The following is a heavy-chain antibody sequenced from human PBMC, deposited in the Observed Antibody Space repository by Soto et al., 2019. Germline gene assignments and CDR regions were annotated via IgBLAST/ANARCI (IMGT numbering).Heavy chain of an antibody. V-gene: IGHV1-69*01. J-gene: IGHJ6*02. CDR1: GGTFSSYA. CDR3: AREGPGTAMGAICGMDV. CDR2: IIPIFGTA. Sequence: QVQLVQSGAEVKKPGSSVKFSCKASGGTFSSYAISWVRQAPGQGLEWMGGIIPIFGTANYAQKIQGRVTITADDSTSTAYMELSSLRSEDTSVYYCAREGPGTAMGAICGMDVWGQGTTVTVSS. D-gene: IGHD5-18*01.